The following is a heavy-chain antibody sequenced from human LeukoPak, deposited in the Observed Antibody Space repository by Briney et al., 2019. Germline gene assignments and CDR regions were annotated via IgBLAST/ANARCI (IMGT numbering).Heavy chain of an antibody. D-gene: IGHD3-22*01. J-gene: IGHJ4*02. CDR1: GYSFTSYW. Sequence: GESLKISCKGSGYSFTSYWIGWVRQMPGKGLEWMGIIYPGDPDTRFSPSFQGQVTISADRSISTAYLQWSSLKASDTAMYYCARHRQEGGSSGLSSVFDYWGQGTLVTVSS. CDR2: IYPGDPDT. CDR3: ARHRQEGGSSGLSSVFDY. V-gene: IGHV5-51*01.